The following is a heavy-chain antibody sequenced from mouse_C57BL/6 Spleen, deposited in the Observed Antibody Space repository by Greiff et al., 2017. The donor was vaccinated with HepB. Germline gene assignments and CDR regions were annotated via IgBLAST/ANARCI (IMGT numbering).Heavy chain of an antibody. CDR1: GFTFSDYY. D-gene: IGHD2-10*02. J-gene: IGHJ4*01. Sequence: DVHLVESEGGLVQPGSSMKLSCTASGFTFSDYYMAWVRQVPEKGLEWVANINYDGSSTYYLDSLKSRFIISRDNAKNILYLQMSSLKSEDTATYYCARAYEGAMDYWGQGTSVTVSS. V-gene: IGHV5-16*01. CDR3: ARAYEGAMDY. CDR2: INYDGSST.